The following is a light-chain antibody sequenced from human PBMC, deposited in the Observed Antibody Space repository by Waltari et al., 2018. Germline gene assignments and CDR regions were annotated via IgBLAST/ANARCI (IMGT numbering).Light chain of an antibody. CDR1: TGPVTSGHY. J-gene: IGLJ3*02. CDR3: LLSFSGDRRV. V-gene: IGLV7-46*01. CDR2: YTN. Sequence: QALVTQEPSLTVSPGATVTLTCGSDTGPVTSGHYPYWFQQKPGQAPRALVFYTNKKHSWTPARFSGSFLGGKAALTLSGAQPEDEADYYCLLSFSGDRRVFGGGTKLTVL.